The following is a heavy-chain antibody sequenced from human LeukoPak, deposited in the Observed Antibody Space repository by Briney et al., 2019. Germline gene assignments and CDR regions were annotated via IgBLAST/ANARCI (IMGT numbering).Heavy chain of an antibody. D-gene: IGHD5-18*01. CDR3: AREHSYGYVYDY. CDR1: GFTFSSYW. V-gene: IGHV3-7*01. CDR2: IKQDGSEK. Sequence: GGSLRLSCAASGFTFSSYWMSWVRQAPGKGLEWVANIKQDGSEKYYVDSVKGRFTISRDNSKNTLYLQMNSLRAEDTAVYYCAREHSYGYVYDYWGQGTLVTVSS. J-gene: IGHJ4*02.